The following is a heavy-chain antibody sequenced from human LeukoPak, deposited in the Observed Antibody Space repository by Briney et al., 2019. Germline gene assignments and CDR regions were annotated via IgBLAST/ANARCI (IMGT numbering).Heavy chain of an antibody. V-gene: IGHV3-23*01. CDR1: GFTFTKCA. CDR2: ITATGDTA. CDR3: AGDRNSDWYSPLDY. D-gene: IGHD6-19*01. Sequence: PGGSLRLSCVASGFTFTKCAMSWIRQAPGKGLEWVAIITATGDTAYYADSVKGRFTISRDNSRNTVYMQMDGLRAEDTAIYYCAGDRNSDWYSPLDYWGQGSQVTVSP. J-gene: IGHJ4*02.